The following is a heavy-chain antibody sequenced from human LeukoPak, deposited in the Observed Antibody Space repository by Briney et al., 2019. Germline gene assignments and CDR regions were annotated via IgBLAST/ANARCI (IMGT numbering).Heavy chain of an antibody. CDR3: ARDSGPVVHYMDV. CDR1: GGSISSYY. Sequence: PSETLSLTCTVSGGSISSYYWSWIRQPPGKGLEWIGYIYYSGSTYYNPSLKSRVTISVDTSKNQFSLKLSSVTAADTAVYYCARDSGPVVHYMDVWGKGTTVTVSS. V-gene: IGHV4-59*01. D-gene: IGHD3-10*01. CDR2: IYYSGST. J-gene: IGHJ6*03.